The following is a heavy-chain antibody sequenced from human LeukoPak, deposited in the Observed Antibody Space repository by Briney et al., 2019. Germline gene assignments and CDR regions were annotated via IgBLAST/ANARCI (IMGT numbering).Heavy chain of an antibody. CDR2: IYAGDSST. V-gene: IGHV5-51*01. CDR3: ARHSCYDS. CDR1: GFTFSTYS. D-gene: IGHD3-16*01. J-gene: IGHJ4*02. Sequence: GESLKTSCKGPGFTFSTYSFAWVRQLPGQGLEWMGVIYAGDSSTRYSPSFQGQVTISVDKSISTAYMQWSSLKASDSAIYYCARHSCYDSWGQGTLVTVSS.